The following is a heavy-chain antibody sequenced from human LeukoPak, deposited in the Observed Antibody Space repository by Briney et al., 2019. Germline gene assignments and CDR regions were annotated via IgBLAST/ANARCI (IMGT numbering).Heavy chain of an antibody. D-gene: IGHD6-13*01. J-gene: IGHJ4*02. Sequence: SETLSLTCTVFGGSISSGGYYWSWIRQHPGKGLEWIGYIYYSGSTNYNPSLKSRVTISVDTSKNQFSLKLSSVTAADTAVYYCAGFIAADGSVDYWGQGTLVTVSS. V-gene: IGHV4-61*08. CDR3: AGFIAADGSVDY. CDR2: IYYSGST. CDR1: GGSISSGGYY.